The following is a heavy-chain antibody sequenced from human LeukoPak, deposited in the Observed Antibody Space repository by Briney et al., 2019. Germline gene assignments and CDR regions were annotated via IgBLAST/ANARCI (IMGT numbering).Heavy chain of an antibody. CDR1: GGSVSTYY. CDR3: ARERASAGPHFEH. J-gene: IGHJ4*02. CDR2: NYNRGTT. Sequence: SETLSLTCAVSGGSVSTYYWSWIRQPPGKGLEWVGDNYNRGTTNYNPSLKSRFTISVDRSKNQFSLSLTSVTAADTAVYYCARERASAGPHFEHWGRGILVTVSS. D-gene: IGHD6-13*01. V-gene: IGHV4-59*02.